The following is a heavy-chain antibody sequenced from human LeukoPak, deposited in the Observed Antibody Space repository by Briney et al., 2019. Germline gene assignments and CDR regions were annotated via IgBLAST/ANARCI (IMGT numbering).Heavy chain of an antibody. CDR1: GGSFSGYY. CDR3: ARFASMVRGVIPESWFDP. CDR2: INHSGST. V-gene: IGHV4-34*01. Sequence: SETLSLTCAVYGGSFSGYYWSWIRQPPGKGLEWIGEINHSGSTNYNPSLKSRVTMSVDTSKNQFSLKLSSVTAADTAVYYCARFASMVRGVIPESWFDPWGQGTLVTVSS. D-gene: IGHD3-10*01. J-gene: IGHJ5*02.